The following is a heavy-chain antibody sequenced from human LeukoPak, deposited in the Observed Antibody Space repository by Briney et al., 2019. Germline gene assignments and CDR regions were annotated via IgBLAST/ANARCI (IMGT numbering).Heavy chain of an antibody. CDR3: ARRGIRQTFDN. D-gene: IGHD3-3*02. J-gene: IGHJ4*02. V-gene: IGHV4-59*01. CDR1: GGSISTYY. Sequence: SETLSLTCTVSGGSISTYYRNWIRQPPGKGLEWIGYIYYSGSTNYNPSLKSRVTISVDTSKNQFSLNLTSVTAADTAVYYCARRGIRQTFDNWGQGTLVTVSS. CDR2: IYYSGST.